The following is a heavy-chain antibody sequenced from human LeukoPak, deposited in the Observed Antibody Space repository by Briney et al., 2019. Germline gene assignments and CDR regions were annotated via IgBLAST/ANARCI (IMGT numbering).Heavy chain of an antibody. D-gene: IGHD1-26*01. Sequence: ASVKVSCKASGYTFTGYYMHWVRQAPGQGLEWMGWINLNSGGTNYAQKFQDRVTMTRDTSISTAYMELSRLRSDDTAVYYCARDDSGNYYYYGMDVWGQGTTVTVSS. J-gene: IGHJ6*02. CDR2: INLNSGGT. V-gene: IGHV1-2*02. CDR3: ARDDSGNYYYYGMDV. CDR1: GYTFTGYY.